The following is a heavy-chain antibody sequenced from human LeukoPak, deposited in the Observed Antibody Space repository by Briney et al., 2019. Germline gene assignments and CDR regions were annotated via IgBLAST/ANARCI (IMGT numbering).Heavy chain of an antibody. CDR2: IYYSGTT. V-gene: IGHV4-39*07. Sequence: SETLSLTCTVSGGSISSSPYYWGRIRQPPGKGLEWIGSIYYSGTTHYSPSLESRVTISVDTSKNQFSLKLASVTAADTAIYYCAEGAGGFSYYNWFDPWGQGTLVTVSS. J-gene: IGHJ5*02. CDR1: GGSISSSPYY. D-gene: IGHD5-18*01. CDR3: AEGAGGFSYYNWFDP.